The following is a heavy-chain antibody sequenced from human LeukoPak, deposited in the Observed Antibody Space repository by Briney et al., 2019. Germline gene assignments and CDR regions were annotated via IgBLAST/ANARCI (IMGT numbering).Heavy chain of an antibody. CDR1: GFTFSDHY. V-gene: IGHV3-72*01. CDR2: TRNKANSYTT. CDR3: ARVRYCSSTTCRGAFDI. Sequence: PGGSLRLSCAASGFTFSDHYMDWVRQAPGKGLEWVGRTRNKANSYTTEYAASVKGRFTISRADSENSLYLQMNSLKTEDTAVYYCARVRYCSSTTCRGAFDIWGQGTVVTVSS. J-gene: IGHJ3*02. D-gene: IGHD2-2*01.